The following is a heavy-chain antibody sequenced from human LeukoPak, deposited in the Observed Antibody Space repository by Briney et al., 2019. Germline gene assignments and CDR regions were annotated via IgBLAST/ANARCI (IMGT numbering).Heavy chain of an antibody. CDR1: GYTFTSYY. Sequence: EASVKVSCKASGYTFTSYYMHWVRQAPGQGLEWMGIINPSRGSTSYAQKFQGRVTMTRDTSTSTVYMELSSLRSEDTAVYYCASEAHYYDSSGYYYTATFDYWGQGTLVTVSS. CDR3: ASEAHYYDSSGYYYTATFDY. J-gene: IGHJ4*02. V-gene: IGHV1-46*01. CDR2: INPSRGST. D-gene: IGHD3-22*01.